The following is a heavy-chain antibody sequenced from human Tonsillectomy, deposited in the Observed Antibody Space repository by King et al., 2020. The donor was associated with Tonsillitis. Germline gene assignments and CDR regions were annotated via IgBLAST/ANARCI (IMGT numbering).Heavy chain of an antibody. D-gene: IGHD3-22*01. CDR2: IFSNDEK. J-gene: IGHJ3*02. CDR1: GFSLSNARMG. CDR3: ARTTSTYYYDSSGYQEVDDAFDI. Sequence: TLKESGPVLVKPPETLTLTCTVSGFSLSNARMGVSWIRQPPGKALEWLAHIFSNDEKSYSTSLKSRLTISKDTSKSQVVLTMTNMDPVDTATYYCARTTSTYYYDSSGYQEVDDAFDIWGQGTMVTVSS. V-gene: IGHV2-26*01.